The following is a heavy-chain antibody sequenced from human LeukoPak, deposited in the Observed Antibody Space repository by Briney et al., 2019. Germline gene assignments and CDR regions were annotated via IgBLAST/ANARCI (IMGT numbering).Heavy chain of an antibody. CDR2: ISSSGSTI. Sequence: PGGSLRLSCAASGFTFSDYYMSWIRQAPGKGLEWVSYISSSGSTIYYADPVKGRFTISRDNAKNSLYLQMNSLRAEDTAVYYCARSYCSLCYFDYWGQGTLVTVSS. D-gene: IGHD1-26*01. CDR3: ARSYCSLCYFDY. J-gene: IGHJ4*02. V-gene: IGHV3-11*01. CDR1: GFTFSDYY.